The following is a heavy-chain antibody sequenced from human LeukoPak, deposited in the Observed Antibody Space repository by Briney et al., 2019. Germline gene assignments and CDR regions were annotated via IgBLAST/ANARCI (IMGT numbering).Heavy chain of an antibody. CDR1: GGSFSGYY. D-gene: IGHD5-18*01. Sequence: SETLSLTCAVYGGSFSGYYWSWIRQPPGKGLEWIGEINHSGSTNYNPSLKSRATISVDTSKNQFSLKLSSVTAADTAVYYCARRRGYSYGYYNWFDPWGQGTLVTVSS. CDR3: ARRRGYSYGYYNWFDP. V-gene: IGHV4-34*01. CDR2: INHSGST. J-gene: IGHJ5*02.